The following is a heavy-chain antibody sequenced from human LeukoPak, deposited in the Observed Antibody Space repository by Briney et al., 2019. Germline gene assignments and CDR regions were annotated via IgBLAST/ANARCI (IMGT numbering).Heavy chain of an antibody. CDR1: GFTFSNYA. D-gene: IGHD5-24*01. J-gene: IGHJ4*02. Sequence: GGSLRLSCAASGFTFSNYAMHWVRQAPGKGLEWVAVISYDGSNKYYADSVKGRFTISRDDSRNTLYLQMNSLRGDDTAVYYCARGAGYNYPYYFDYWGQGTLVTVSS. V-gene: IGHV3-30*04. CDR3: ARGAGYNYPYYFDY. CDR2: ISYDGSNK.